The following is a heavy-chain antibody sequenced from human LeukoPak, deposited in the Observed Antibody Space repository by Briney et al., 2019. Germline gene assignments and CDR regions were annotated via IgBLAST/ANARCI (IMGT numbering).Heavy chain of an antibody. CDR3: ARRQYYYDSSGYFDY. CDR1: GGSISSSSYY. D-gene: IGHD3-22*01. J-gene: IGHJ4*02. CDR2: IYYSGST. Sequence: PSETLSLTCTVSGGSISSSSYYCGWIRQPPGKGLEWNGRIYYSGSTYYNPALKGRVTISVDTSNNKFSLKLSTVTAADTAVYYCARRQYYYDSSGYFDYWGQGTLVTVSS. V-gene: IGHV4-39*01.